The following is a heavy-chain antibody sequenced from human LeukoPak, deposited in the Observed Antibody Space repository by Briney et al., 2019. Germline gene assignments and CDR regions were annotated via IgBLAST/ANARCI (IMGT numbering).Heavy chain of an antibody. J-gene: IGHJ3*02. CDR1: GFTFSSYG. CDR3: ARDFCSGGSCNPDAFDI. D-gene: IGHD2-15*01. V-gene: IGHV3-33*01. CDR2: IWNDGTKT. Sequence: PGRSLRLSCAASGFTFSSYGMDWVRQAPGKGLEWVSVIWNDGTKTYYADSVKGRFTISTENSKNTLYLQMNSLRAEDTAVYYCARDFCSGGSCNPDAFDIWGQGTMVTVSS.